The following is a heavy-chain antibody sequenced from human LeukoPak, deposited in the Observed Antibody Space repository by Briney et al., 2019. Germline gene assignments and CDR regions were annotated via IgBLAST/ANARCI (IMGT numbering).Heavy chain of an antibody. J-gene: IGHJ6*03. CDR2: ISSSSSYI. Sequence: GGSLRLSCAASGFTFSYYSLNWVRQSPGKGLEWVSSISSSSSYIYYADSVKGRFTISRDNAKNSLYLQMNSLRAEDTAVYYCARGMATIDGYYYYMDVWGKGTTVTVSS. CDR3: ARGMATIDGYYYYMDV. D-gene: IGHD5-24*01. CDR1: GFTFSYYS. V-gene: IGHV3-21*01.